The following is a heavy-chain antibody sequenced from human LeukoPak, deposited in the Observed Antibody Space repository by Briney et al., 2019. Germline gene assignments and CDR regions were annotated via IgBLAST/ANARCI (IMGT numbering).Heavy chain of an antibody. V-gene: IGHV4-4*02. CDR3: ASTTFYDSSGFDY. CDR2: IYHSGST. CDR1: GGSISSSNW. J-gene: IGHJ4*02. Sequence: SGTLSLTCAVSGGSISSSNWWSWVRQPPGKGLEWIGEIYHSGSTNYNPSLKSRVTISEDKSKNQFSLKLSSVTAADTAVYYCASTTFYDSSGFDYWGQGTLVTVSS. D-gene: IGHD3-22*01.